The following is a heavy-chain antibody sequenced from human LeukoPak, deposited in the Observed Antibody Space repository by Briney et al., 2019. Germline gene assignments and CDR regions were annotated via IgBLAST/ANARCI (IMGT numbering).Heavy chain of an antibody. CDR1: GGTFSSYA. D-gene: IGHD5-24*01. V-gene: IGHV1-69*04. J-gene: IGHJ3*02. CDR2: IIPILGIA. CDR3: ARDGYNFRAAFDI. Sequence: ASVKVSCEASGGTFSSYAISWVRQAPGQGLEWMGRIIPILGIANYAQKFQGRVTITADKSTSTAYMELSSLRSEDTAVYYCARDGYNFRAAFDIWGQGTMVTVSS.